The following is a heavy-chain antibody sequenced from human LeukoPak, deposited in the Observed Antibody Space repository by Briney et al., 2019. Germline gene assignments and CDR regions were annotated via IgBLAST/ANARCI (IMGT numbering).Heavy chain of an antibody. CDR2: MSGSGGST. D-gene: IGHD3-9*01. Sequence: QTGGSLRLSCAAAGFTFSRYAMSWVRQAPGKGLEWVSAMSGSGGSTYYVDSVEGRYTISRDNSKNTLYLQMNSLRAEDTAVYFFSQAADGIRYFDWLLPHFDYWGQGTLVTVSS. CDR3: SQAADGIRYFDWLLPHFDY. J-gene: IGHJ4*02. V-gene: IGHV3-23*01. CDR1: GFTFSRYA.